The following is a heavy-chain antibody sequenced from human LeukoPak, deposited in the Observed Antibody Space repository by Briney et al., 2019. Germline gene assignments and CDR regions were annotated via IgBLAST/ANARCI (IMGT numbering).Heavy chain of an antibody. J-gene: IGHJ5*02. CDR2: IYYSGST. D-gene: IGHD1-7*01. Sequence: TSETLSLTCAVSGGSITSGNNYWSWIRQHPGTGLEWIGYIYYSGSTYYNPSLKSRVTISVDTSKNQFSLKLSSVTAADTAVYYCARASGITGTKGPFDPWGQGTLVTVSS. V-gene: IGHV4-31*11. CDR3: ARASGITGTKGPFDP. CDR1: GGSITSGNNY.